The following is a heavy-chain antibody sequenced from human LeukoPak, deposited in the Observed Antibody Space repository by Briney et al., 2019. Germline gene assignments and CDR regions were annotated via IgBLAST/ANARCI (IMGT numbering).Heavy chain of an antibody. J-gene: IGHJ4*02. D-gene: IGHD3-10*01. Sequence: ASVKVSCKAPGYTFTGYYMHWVRQAPGQGLEWMGWINPNSGGTNYAQKFQGRVTMTRDTSISTAYMELSRLRSGDTAVYYCARGDSAGITMVRGVFDYWGQGTLVTVSS. CDR3: ARGDSAGITMVRGVFDY. V-gene: IGHV1-2*02. CDR1: GYTFTGYY. CDR2: INPNSGGT.